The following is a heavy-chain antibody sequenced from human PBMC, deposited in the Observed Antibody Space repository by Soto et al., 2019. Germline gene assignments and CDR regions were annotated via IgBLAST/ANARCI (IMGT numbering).Heavy chain of an antibody. J-gene: IGHJ4*02. CDR2: ISAYNGNT. Sequence: ASVKVSCKASGYTFTSYGISWVRQAPGQGLEWMGWISAYNGNTNYAQKLQGRVTMTTDTSTSTAYMELRSLRSDDTAVYYCAREEHAVLRFLGGERYYFDYWGQGTLVTVSS. CDR3: AREEHAVLRFLGGERYYFDY. V-gene: IGHV1-18*01. CDR1: GYTFTSYG. D-gene: IGHD3-3*01.